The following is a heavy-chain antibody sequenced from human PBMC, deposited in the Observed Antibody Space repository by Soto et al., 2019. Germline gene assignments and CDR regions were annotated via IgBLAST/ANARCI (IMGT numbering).Heavy chain of an antibody. CDR1: GFTVSSNY. J-gene: IGHJ6*03. CDR3: ARPLLEWLSNYYYYYMDV. D-gene: IGHD3-3*01. Sequence: GGSLRLSCAASGFTVSSNYMSWVRQAPGKGLEWVSVIYSGGSTYYADSVKGRFTISRHNSKNTLYLQMNSLRAEDTAVYYCARPLLEWLSNYYYYYMDVWGKGTTVTVSS. CDR2: IYSGGST. V-gene: IGHV3-53*04.